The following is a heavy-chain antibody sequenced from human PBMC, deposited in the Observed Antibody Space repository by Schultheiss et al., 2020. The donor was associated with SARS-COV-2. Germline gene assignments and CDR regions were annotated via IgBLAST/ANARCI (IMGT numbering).Heavy chain of an antibody. CDR1: GFTFSDYA. Sequence: GGSLRLSCAASGFTFSDYAVHWVRQAPGKGLEWVAVIWYDGSNKYYADSVKGRFTISRDNSKNTVYLQMNSLRAEDTAVYYCARDVAWFGRNGMDVLGQGTTVTVSS. CDR2: IWYDGSNK. CDR3: ARDVAWFGRNGMDV. V-gene: IGHV3-30*01. J-gene: IGHJ6*02. D-gene: IGHD3-10*01.